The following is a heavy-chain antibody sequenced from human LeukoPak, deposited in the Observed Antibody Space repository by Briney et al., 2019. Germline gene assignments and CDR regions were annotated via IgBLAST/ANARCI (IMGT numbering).Heavy chain of an antibody. V-gene: IGHV3-23*01. J-gene: IGHJ3*02. CDR3: AKDRASITMIVVTFWI. D-gene: IGHD3-22*01. Sequence: GGSLRLSCAASGFTFSNYAMSWVRQAPGKGLEWVSDISGSGDSTNYADSVKGRFTISRDNSKNTLYLQMNSLRAEDTAVYYCAKDRASITMIVVTFWIWGQGTMVTVSS. CDR1: GFTFSNYA. CDR2: ISGSGDST.